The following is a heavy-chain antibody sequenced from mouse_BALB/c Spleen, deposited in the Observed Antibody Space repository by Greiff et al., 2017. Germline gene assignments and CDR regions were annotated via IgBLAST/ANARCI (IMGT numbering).Heavy chain of an antibody. CDR2: IYPGDGDT. CDR3: ARLITVTPYYFDY. V-gene: IGHV1-87*01. CDR1: GYTFTSYL. D-gene: IGHD2-4*01. J-gene: IGHJ2*01. Sequence: QVQLQQSGAELARPGASVKLSCKASGYTFTSYLLQWVKQRPGQGLEWIGAIYPGDGDTRYTQKFKGKATLTADKSSSTAYMQLSSMTSEDSAVYYCARLITVTPYYFDYWGQGTTLTVSS.